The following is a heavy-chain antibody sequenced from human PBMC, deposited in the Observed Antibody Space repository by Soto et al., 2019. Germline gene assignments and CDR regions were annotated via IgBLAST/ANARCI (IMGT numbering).Heavy chain of an antibody. V-gene: IGHV1-69*01. Sequence: QVQLVQSGAEVNKPGSSVKVSCKASGGTFSSYAISWVRQAPGQGLEWMGGIIPIPGTANYAQKFQGRVKITADESTSTAYMELNSLRSEDTAVYYCARSQGSSTSLDIYYYYYYGMDVWGQGTTVTVSS. J-gene: IGHJ6*02. CDR2: IIPIPGTA. CDR3: ARSQGSSTSLDIYYYYYYGMDV. D-gene: IGHD2-2*01. CDR1: GGTFSSYA.